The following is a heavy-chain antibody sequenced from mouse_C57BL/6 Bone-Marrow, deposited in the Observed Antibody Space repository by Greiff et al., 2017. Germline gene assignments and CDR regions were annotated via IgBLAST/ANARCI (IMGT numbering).Heavy chain of an antibody. J-gene: IGHJ1*03. V-gene: IGHV14-4*01. D-gene: IGHD4-1*01. CDR3: TLPGTWYFDV. Sequence: VQLQQSGAELVRPGASVKLSCTASGFNIKDDYMHWVKQRPEQGLEWIGWIDPENGDTEYGSKFQGKATITADTSSNTAYLQLSSLTSEDTAVYYCTLPGTWYFDVWGTGTTVTVSS. CDR2: IDPENGDT. CDR1: GFNIKDDY.